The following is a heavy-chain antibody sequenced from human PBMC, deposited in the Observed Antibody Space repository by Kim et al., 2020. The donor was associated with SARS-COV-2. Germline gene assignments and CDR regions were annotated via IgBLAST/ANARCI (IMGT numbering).Heavy chain of an antibody. D-gene: IGHD6-13*01. V-gene: IGHV3-48*02. Sequence: TGRFPITRDNAKNSLYLQMHSLREEDTDVYYCARVSSSWYQGGEYYFDYWGQGTLVTVSS. J-gene: IGHJ4*02. CDR3: ARVSSSWYQGGEYYFDY.